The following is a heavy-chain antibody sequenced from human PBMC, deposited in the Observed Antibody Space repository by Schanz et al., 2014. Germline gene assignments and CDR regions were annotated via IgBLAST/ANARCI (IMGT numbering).Heavy chain of an antibody. CDR2: IWYDENNK. V-gene: IGHV3-33*01. CDR1: GFIFSNYG. Sequence: VQLVESGGGVVQPGGSLRLSCAASGFIFSNYGMHWVRQAPGKGLEWVAVIWYDENNKYYADSVKGRFTMSRDNSKNTLYLQMNSLRAEDTSVYFCARVRRRIATPSTPSFRNYYYYAMDVSGQGTTVTVSS. CDR3: ARVRRRIATPSTPSFRNYYYYAMDV. J-gene: IGHJ6*02. D-gene: IGHD6-13*01.